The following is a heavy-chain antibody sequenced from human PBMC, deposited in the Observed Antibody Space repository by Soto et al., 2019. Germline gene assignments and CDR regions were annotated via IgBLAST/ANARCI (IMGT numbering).Heavy chain of an antibody. Sequence: GSLRLSCAASGFTFSSYAMSWVRQAPGKGLEWVSAISGSGGSTYYADSVKGRSTISRDNSKNTLYLQMNSLRAEDTAVYYCAKETRGYDILTGYYNGGYFDYWGQGTLVTVSS. V-gene: IGHV3-23*01. D-gene: IGHD3-9*01. CDR2: ISGSGGST. CDR1: GFTFSSYA. CDR3: AKETRGYDILTGYYNGGYFDY. J-gene: IGHJ4*02.